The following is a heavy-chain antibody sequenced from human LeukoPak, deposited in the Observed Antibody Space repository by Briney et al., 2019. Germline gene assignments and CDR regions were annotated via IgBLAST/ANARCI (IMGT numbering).Heavy chain of an antibody. CDR1: GYTFSDFS. Sequence: GGSLRLSCAASGYTFSDFSVNWVRQAPGKGLEWVSSISVRSNYRYYADSVRGRFTISRDNAKNALYLQMNSLRAEDTAVYFCARDYVYAFDYWGQGTLVTVSS. D-gene: IGHD2/OR15-2a*01. CDR2: ISVRSNYR. V-gene: IGHV3-21*01. CDR3: ARDYVYAFDY. J-gene: IGHJ4*02.